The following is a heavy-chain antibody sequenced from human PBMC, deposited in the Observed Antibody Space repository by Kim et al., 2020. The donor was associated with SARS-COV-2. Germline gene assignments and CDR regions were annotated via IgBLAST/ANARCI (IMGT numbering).Heavy chain of an antibody. Sequence: GGSLRLSCAASGFTFSSYSMNWVRQAPGKGLEWVSSISSSSSNIYYADSVKGRFTISRDNAKNSLYLQMNSLRAEDTAVYYCASDRGEDYYDSSGYDYWGQGTLVTVSS. CDR1: GFTFSSYS. CDR2: ISSSSSNI. D-gene: IGHD3-22*01. J-gene: IGHJ4*02. CDR3: ASDRGEDYYDSSGYDY. V-gene: IGHV3-21*01.